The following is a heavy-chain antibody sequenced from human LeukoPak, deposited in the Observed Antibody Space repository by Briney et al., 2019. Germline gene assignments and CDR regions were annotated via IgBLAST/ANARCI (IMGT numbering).Heavy chain of an antibody. CDR1: GFTFSSYA. J-gene: IGHJ3*02. CDR3: ARERPGICGGDCYPAGGDAFDI. CDR2: ISYDGSNK. V-gene: IGHV3-30*04. D-gene: IGHD2-21*02. Sequence: GGSLRLSCAASGFTFSSYAMHWVRQAPGKGLEWVAVISYDGSNKYYADSVKGRFTISRDNSKNTLYLQMNSLRAEDTAVYYCARERPGICGGDCYPAGGDAFDIWGQGTMVTVSS.